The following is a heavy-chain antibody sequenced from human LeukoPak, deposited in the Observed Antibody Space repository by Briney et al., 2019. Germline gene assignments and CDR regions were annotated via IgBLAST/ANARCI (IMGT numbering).Heavy chain of an antibody. D-gene: IGHD3-3*01. CDR2: FDPEDGET. CDR3: ATPVRNDFWSGYSGAFDL. J-gene: IGHJ3*01. Sequence: GASVKVSCKVSGYTLIELSMHWVRQAPGKGLEWMGGFDPEDGETIYTQKFQGRVTMTEDTSADTAYMELSSLTSEDTAVYYCATPVRNDFWSGYSGAFDLWGQGTMVTVSS. CDR1: GYTLIELS. V-gene: IGHV1-24*01.